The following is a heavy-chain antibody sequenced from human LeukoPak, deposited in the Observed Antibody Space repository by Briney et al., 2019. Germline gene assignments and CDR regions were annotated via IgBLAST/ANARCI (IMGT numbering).Heavy chain of an antibody. Sequence: GGSLRLSCTASGFIVSSNYMSWVRQAPGKGLEWVSYISSNNNFIYYADSVNGRFTISRDNPNNSVYLQMNSLRAEETAVYYCVRDGVVGATARTYYFDYWGQGALVTVSS. CDR3: VRDGVVGATARTYYFDY. V-gene: IGHV3-21*01. CDR1: GFIVSSNY. D-gene: IGHD1-26*01. J-gene: IGHJ4*02. CDR2: ISSNNNFI.